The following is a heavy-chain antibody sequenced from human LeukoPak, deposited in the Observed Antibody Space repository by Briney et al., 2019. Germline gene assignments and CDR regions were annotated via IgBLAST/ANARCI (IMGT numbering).Heavy chain of an antibody. D-gene: IGHD6-19*01. CDR2: ISYDGSNK. J-gene: IGHJ4*02. CDR1: GFTFSSYA. Sequence: GGSLRLSCAASGFTFSSYAMHWVRQAPGKGLEWVAVISYDGSNKYYADSVKGRFTISRDNSKNTLYLQMNSLRAEDTAVYYCAKVGYMNSGSHWGQGTLVTVSS. V-gene: IGHV3-30-3*01. CDR3: AKVGYMNSGSH.